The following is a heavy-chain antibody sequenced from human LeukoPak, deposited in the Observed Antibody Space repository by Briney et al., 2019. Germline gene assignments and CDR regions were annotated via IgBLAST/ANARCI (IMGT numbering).Heavy chain of an antibody. D-gene: IGHD3-10*01. V-gene: IGHV3-53*01. CDR1: GFTVSSNY. CDR2: IYSGGST. CDR3: AKEWTTMVRGVTFAFDI. J-gene: IGHJ3*02. Sequence: GGSLRLSCAASGFTVSSNYMSWVRQAPGKGLEWVSVIYSGGSTYYADSVKGRFTISRDNSKNTLYLQMNSLRAEDTAVYYCAKEWTTMVRGVTFAFDIWGQGTMVTVSS.